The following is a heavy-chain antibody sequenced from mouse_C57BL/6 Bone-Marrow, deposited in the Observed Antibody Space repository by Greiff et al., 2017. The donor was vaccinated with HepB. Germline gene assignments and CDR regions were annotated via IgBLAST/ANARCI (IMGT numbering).Heavy chain of an antibody. J-gene: IGHJ1*03. V-gene: IGHV1-82*01. CDR1: GYAFSSSW. D-gene: IGHD1-1*01. Sequence: QVQLQQSGPELVKPGASVKISCKASGYAFSSSWMNWVKQRPGKGLEWIGRIYPGDGDTNYNGKFKGKATLTADKSSSTAYMQLSSLTSEDSAVYFCSRSALYYGSSSWYFDVWGTGTTVTVSS. CDR3: SRSALYYGSSSWYFDV. CDR2: IYPGDGDT.